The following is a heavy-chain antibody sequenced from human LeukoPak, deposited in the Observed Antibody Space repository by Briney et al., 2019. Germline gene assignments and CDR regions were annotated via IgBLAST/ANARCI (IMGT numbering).Heavy chain of an antibody. CDR1: GGSISSYY. Sequence: SETLSLTCTVSGGSISSYYWSWIRQPAGKGLEWIGRIYTSGSTNYSPSLKSRVTMSVDTSKNQFSLKLSSVTAADTAVYYCARQSVVVPAAGGDWFDPWGQGTLVTVSS. J-gene: IGHJ5*02. V-gene: IGHV4-4*07. D-gene: IGHD2-2*01. CDR3: ARQSVVVPAAGGDWFDP. CDR2: IYTSGST.